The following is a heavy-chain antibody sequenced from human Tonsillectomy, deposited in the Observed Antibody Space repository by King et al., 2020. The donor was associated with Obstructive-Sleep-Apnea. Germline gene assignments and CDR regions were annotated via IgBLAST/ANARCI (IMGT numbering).Heavy chain of an antibody. CDR2: IYSGGST. Sequence: VQLVESGGGLVQPGGSLRLSCAASGFTVSSNYMSWVRQAPGKGLDWVSVIYSGGSTYYTDSWKGRFTIPRDNSKNTLYLQMNSLRAEDTAVYYCARAPAPYYYDSSGNPEMDVWGQGTTVTVSS. J-gene: IGHJ6*02. D-gene: IGHD3-22*01. CDR1: GFTVSSNY. V-gene: IGHV3-66*01. CDR3: ARAPAPYYYDSSGNPEMDV.